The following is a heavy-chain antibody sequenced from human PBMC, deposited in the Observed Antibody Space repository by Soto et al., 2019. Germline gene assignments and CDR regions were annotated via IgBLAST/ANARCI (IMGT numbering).Heavy chain of an antibody. CDR1: GYTFTSYY. Sequence: ASVKVSCKASGYTFTSYYMHWVRQAPGQGLEWMGIINPSGGSTSYAQKFQGRVTMTRDTSTSTVYMELSSLRSEDTAVYYCARRVLLWFGEPRAPPRYYYGMDVWGQGTTVTVSS. J-gene: IGHJ6*02. D-gene: IGHD3-10*01. V-gene: IGHV1-46*03. CDR2: INPSGGST. CDR3: ARRVLLWFGEPRAPPRYYYGMDV.